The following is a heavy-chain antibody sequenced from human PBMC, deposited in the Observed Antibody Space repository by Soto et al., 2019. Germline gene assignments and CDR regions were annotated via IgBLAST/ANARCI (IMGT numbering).Heavy chain of an antibody. Sequence: GGSLRLSCAASGFTFSSYAMHWVRQAPGKGLEWVAVISYDGSNKYYADSVKGRFTISRDNSKNTLYLQMNSLRAEDTAVYYCAREDIVGATKDYYYYGMDVWGHGTTVTVSS. CDR3: AREDIVGATKDYYYYGMDV. V-gene: IGHV3-30-3*01. CDR2: ISYDGSNK. D-gene: IGHD1-26*01. J-gene: IGHJ6*02. CDR1: GFTFSSYA.